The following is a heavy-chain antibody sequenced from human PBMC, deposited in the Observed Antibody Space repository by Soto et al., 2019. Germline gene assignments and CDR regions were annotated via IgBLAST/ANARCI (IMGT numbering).Heavy chain of an antibody. CDR2: ISYDGSNK. V-gene: IGHV3-30-3*01. D-gene: IGHD2-2*01. CDR1: GFTFSSYA. J-gene: IGHJ5*02. Sequence: GGSLRLSCAASGFTFSSYAMHWVRQAPGKGLEWVAVISYDGSNKYYADSVKGRFTISRDNSKNTLYLQMNSLRAEDTAVYYCARGPFSAAQYLNWFDPWGQGTLVTVYS. CDR3: ARGPFSAAQYLNWFDP.